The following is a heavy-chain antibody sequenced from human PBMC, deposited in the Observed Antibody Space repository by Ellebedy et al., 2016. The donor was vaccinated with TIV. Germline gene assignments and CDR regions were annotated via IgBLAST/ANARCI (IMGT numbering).Heavy chain of an antibody. V-gene: IGHV3-11*01. CDR2: ISSDGSNT. Sequence: GESLKISCAASGFKFSDYYMSWIRQAPGKGLEWISYISSDGSNTYYADSVKGRFTISRDNAKNSLYLQLNSGTADDTAVYYYARVRYFDPPDYWGQGTRVTVSS. CDR1: GFKFSDYY. D-gene: IGHD3-9*01. J-gene: IGHJ4*02. CDR3: ARVRYFDPPDY.